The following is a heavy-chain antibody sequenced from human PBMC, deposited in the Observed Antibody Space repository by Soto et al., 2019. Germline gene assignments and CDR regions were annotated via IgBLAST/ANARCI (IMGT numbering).Heavy chain of an antibody. V-gene: IGHV3-48*01. D-gene: IGHD3-16*02. CDR3: ARERKYYDYIWGSYRTADAFDI. Sequence: GGSLRLSCAASGFTFSSYSMNWVRQAPGKGLEWVSYISSSSSTIYYADSVKGRFTISRDNAKNSLYLQMNSLRAEDTAVYYCARERKYYDYIWGSYRTADAFDIWGKGTMVTVSS. J-gene: IGHJ3*02. CDR2: ISSSSSTI. CDR1: GFTFSSYS.